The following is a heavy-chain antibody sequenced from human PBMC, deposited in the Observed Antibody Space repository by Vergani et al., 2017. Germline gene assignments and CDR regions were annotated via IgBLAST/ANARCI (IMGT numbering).Heavy chain of an antibody. D-gene: IGHD3-22*01. Sequence: QVQLQESGPGLVKPSETLSLTCTVSNDSVSNTFYYWGWIRQTPGKGLEWIGSIYYSGSTYYNPSLESRVTMSVDTSKSQFSLKLSSVTAADTAVYYCARRDGYYDSMEYNWFDPWGQGTLVTVSS. V-gene: IGHV4-39*01. CDR3: ARRDGYYDSMEYNWFDP. CDR2: IYYSGST. CDR1: NDSVSNTFYY. J-gene: IGHJ5*02.